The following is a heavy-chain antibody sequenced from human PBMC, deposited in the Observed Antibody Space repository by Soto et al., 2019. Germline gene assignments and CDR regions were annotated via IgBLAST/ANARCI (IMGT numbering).Heavy chain of an antibody. V-gene: IGHV3-23*01. J-gene: IGHJ6*03. CDR1: GFTFSSYA. CDR2: ISGSGGST. D-gene: IGHD6-13*01. Sequence: GGSLRLSCAASGFTFSSYAMSWVRQAPGKGLEWVSAISGSGGSTYYADSVKGRFTISRDDSKNTLYLQMNSLRAEDTAVYYCAKSKASWYPYYMDVWGKGTTVTVSS. CDR3: AKSKASWYPYYMDV.